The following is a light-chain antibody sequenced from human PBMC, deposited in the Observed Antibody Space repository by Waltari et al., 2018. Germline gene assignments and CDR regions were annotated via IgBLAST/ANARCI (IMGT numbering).Light chain of an antibody. V-gene: IGLV2-14*01. Sequence: QSALTQPASVSGTPGQSITISCPGTSADIGGYDHVSWYQQYPGTAPRLILYEVTTRPSDVSYRFSGSKSGNMASLTISGLQADDEADYYCSSYTTSSRVFGGGTKVTVL. CDR3: SSYTTSSRV. CDR1: SADIGGYDH. J-gene: IGLJ2*01. CDR2: EVT.